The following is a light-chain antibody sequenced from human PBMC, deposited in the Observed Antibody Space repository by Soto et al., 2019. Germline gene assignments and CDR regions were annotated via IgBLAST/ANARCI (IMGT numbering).Light chain of an antibody. CDR2: GAS. V-gene: IGKV3D-15*01. CDR1: QSVSSN. Sequence: ETFMTQSPATLSVSQWEIAALSCRASQSVSSNLAWYQQKPGQAPRLLIYGASTRATGIPARFSGSGSGTEFTLTISSLQSEDFAVYYCQQYNNWPPITFGQGTRLEIK. J-gene: IGKJ5*01. CDR3: QQYNNWPPIT.